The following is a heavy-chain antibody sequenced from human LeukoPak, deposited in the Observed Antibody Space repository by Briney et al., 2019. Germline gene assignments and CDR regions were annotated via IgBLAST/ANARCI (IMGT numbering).Heavy chain of an antibody. CDR1: GYSISSGYY. CDR3: GNYDSSGYNSY. Sequence: SETLSLTCTVSGYSISSGYYWGWIRQPPGKGLEWIGSIYYSGGTYYNPSLKSRVTISRDTSKNQFSLKLSSVTAADTAVYYCGNYDSSGYNSYWGQGTLVTVSS. D-gene: IGHD3-22*01. CDR2: IYYSGGT. J-gene: IGHJ4*02. V-gene: IGHV4-38-2*02.